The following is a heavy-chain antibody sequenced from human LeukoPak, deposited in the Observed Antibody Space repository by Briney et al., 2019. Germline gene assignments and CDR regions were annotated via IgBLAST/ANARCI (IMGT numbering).Heavy chain of an antibody. CDR1: GFRFSDFP. D-gene: IGHD1-14*01. CDR2: ISATADRT. V-gene: IGHV3-23*01. J-gene: IGHJ6*02. Sequence: GGSLRLSCAASGFRFSDFPLIWVRLTPGKGLEAFSSISATADRTYYIDSVKGRFTISRDNSKNKLFLQMNGLRAEDTAVYYCAKVLSTTLNYWYGMDVWGQGTTVTVSS. CDR3: AKVLSTTLNYWYGMDV.